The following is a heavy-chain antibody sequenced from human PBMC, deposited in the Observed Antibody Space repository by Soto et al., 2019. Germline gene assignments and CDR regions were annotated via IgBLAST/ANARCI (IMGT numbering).Heavy chain of an antibody. V-gene: IGHV4-39*01. D-gene: IGHD5-12*01. Sequence: QLQLQESGPGLVKPSETLSLTCTVSGGSISSSSYYWGWIRQPPGKGLEWIGSSYYSGSTYYNPSLKSRVTISVDTSKNQFSLKLSSVTAADTAVYYCARHGLVATILRGATNWFDPWGQGTLVTVSS. J-gene: IGHJ5*02. CDR3: ARHGLVATILRGATNWFDP. CDR1: GGSISSSSYY. CDR2: SYYSGST.